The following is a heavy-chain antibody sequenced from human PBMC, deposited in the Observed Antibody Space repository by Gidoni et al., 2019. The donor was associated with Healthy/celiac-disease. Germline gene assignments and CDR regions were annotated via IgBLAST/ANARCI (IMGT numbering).Heavy chain of an antibody. J-gene: IGHJ5*02. Sequence: QVQLQQWGAGLLKPSETLSLTCAVYGGSLSGYYWSWIRQPPGKGLEWIGEINHSGSTNYNPSLKSRVTISVDTSKNQFSLKLSSVTAADTAVYYCARGGRCSSTSCRNWFDPWGQGTLVTVSS. V-gene: IGHV4-34*01. D-gene: IGHD2-2*01. CDR1: GGSLSGYY. CDR3: ARGGRCSSTSCRNWFDP. CDR2: INHSGST.